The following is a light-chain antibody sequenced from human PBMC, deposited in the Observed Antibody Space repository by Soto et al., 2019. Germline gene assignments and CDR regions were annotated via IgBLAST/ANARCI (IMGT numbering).Light chain of an antibody. V-gene: IGKV3-15*01. Sequence: EIVMTQSPATLSVSPGERVTLSCRASQSVSSRLAWYHQKPGQSPRLLMFRTSSRATGFPARFSGSGSGTEFNLTISSLQSEDFAVYYCQQRSNWPRTFGQGTKV. J-gene: IGKJ1*01. CDR3: QQRSNWPRT. CDR1: QSVSSR. CDR2: RTS.